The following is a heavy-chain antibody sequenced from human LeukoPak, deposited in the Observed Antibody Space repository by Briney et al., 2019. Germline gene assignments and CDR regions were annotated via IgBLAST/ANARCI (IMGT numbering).Heavy chain of an antibody. CDR2: ISGSGGST. CDR1: GFTFSSYA. D-gene: IGHD6-19*01. J-gene: IGHJ4*02. Sequence: GGSLRLSCAASGFTFSSYAMSWVRQAPGKGLEWVSAISGSGGSTYYADSVKGRFTISRDNSKNTLYLQMNSLRAEDTAVYYCAEDPIAVAKSGYFDYWGQGTLVTVSS. V-gene: IGHV3-23*01. CDR3: AEDPIAVAKSGYFDY.